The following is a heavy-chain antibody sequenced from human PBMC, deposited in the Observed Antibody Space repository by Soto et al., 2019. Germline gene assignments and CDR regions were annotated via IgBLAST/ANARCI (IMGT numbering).Heavy chain of an antibody. J-gene: IGHJ4*02. D-gene: IGHD3-16*01. CDR2: ISWNSGSI. CDR3: ARGGLNYFDY. CDR1: GFTFDDYA. V-gene: IGHV3-9*01. Sequence: GGSLRLXCAASGFTFDDYAMHWVRQAPGKGLEWVSGISWNSGSIGYADSVKGRFTISRDNAKNSLYLQMNSLRAEDTALYFCARGGLNYFDYWGQGTRVTVSS.